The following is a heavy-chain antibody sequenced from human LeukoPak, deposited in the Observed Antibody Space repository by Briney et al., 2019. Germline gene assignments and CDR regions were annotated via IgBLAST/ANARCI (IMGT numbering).Heavy chain of an antibody. CDR1: GYTLTELS. CDR2: FDPEDGET. Sequence: ASVKVSCKVSGYTLTELSMHWVRQAPGKGLEWMGGFDPEDGETIYAQKFQGRVTMTEDTSTDTAYMELSSLRSEDTAVYYCAARLLWFGELNFDYWGQGTLVTVSS. D-gene: IGHD3-10*01. CDR3: AARLLWFGELNFDY. J-gene: IGHJ4*02. V-gene: IGHV1-24*01.